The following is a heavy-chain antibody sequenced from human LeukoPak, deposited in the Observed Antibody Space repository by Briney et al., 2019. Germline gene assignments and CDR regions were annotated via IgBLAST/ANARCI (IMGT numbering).Heavy chain of an antibody. D-gene: IGHD2-2*01. J-gene: IGHJ6*03. CDR2: INRSGST. CDR3: ARGRRPDCSSTSCYYYYYMDV. CDR1: GGSFSGYY. Sequence: PAETLSLTCAVYGGSFSGYYWSWIREPPGKGLEWIGEINRSGSTNYNPSLKSRVTISVDTSKNQFSLKLSSVTAADTAVYYCARGRRPDCSSTSCYYYYYMDVWGKGTTATVSS. V-gene: IGHV4-34*01.